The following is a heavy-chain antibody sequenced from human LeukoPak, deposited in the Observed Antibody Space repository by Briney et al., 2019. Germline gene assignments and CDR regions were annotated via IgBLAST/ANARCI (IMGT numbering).Heavy chain of an antibody. D-gene: IGHD1-1*01. Sequence: GGSLRLSCAASGFSFSTYWMHWVRQAPGKGLVWVARINPDGSTSSYADSVKGRFTISRDNTKNSLFLQMNSLRAEDTAVYYCARDSPGTTASDYWGQGTLVTVSS. J-gene: IGHJ4*02. V-gene: IGHV3-74*01. CDR1: GFSFSTYW. CDR3: ARDSPGTTASDY. CDR2: INPDGSTS.